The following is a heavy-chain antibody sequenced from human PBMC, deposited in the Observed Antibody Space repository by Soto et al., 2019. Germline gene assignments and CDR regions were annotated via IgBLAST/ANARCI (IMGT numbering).Heavy chain of an antibody. V-gene: IGHV4-34*01. D-gene: IGHD3-10*01. CDR1: TGSVSGYY. Sequence: SETLALTCAVYTGSVSGYYWSWIRQSPGKGLEWIGEIKQSRRTNYNPSLKSRVTISVDTSKRQFSLNFTSVAAADTALYYCATRSVVRAGSFFGFDYWGQGPMVTVSS. CDR2: IKQSRRT. J-gene: IGHJ4*02. CDR3: ATRSVVRAGSFFGFDY.